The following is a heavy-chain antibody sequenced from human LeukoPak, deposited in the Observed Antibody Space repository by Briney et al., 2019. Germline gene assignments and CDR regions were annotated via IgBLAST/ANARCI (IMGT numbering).Heavy chain of an antibody. J-gene: IGHJ3*02. Sequence: SETLSLTCAVSVGSLSRYYWSWIRQPAGTGLEWIGRIYTSGSTNYNPPLKSRVTMSVDTSKNQFSLKVSAVTAADSAVYYCAKDWNDQSDAFDIWGQGTMVTVSS. D-gene: IGHD1-1*01. CDR2: IYTSGST. V-gene: IGHV4-4*07. CDR3: AKDWNDQSDAFDI. CDR1: VGSLSRYY.